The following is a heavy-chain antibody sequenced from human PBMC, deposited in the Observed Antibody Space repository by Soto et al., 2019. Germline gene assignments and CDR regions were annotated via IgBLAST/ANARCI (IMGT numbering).Heavy chain of an antibody. Sequence: SVKVSCKTSGDNFKKNVFTWVRQAPGQGLEWMGGTLPALGKTHYIEKFQGRVTITVHDATRTVYMQVRELTSEDTAIYYCARGPFRPSAMDVWGQGTTVTVSS. CDR2: TLPALGKT. J-gene: IGHJ6*02. V-gene: IGHV1-69*10. CDR3: ARGPFRPSAMDV. CDR1: GDNFKKNV.